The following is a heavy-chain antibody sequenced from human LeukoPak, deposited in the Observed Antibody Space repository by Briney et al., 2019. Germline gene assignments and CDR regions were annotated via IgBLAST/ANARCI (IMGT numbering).Heavy chain of an antibody. V-gene: IGHV4-59*01. Sequence: SETLSLTCTVSGGXISSYYWSWIRQPPGKGLEWIGYIFYSGSTNYNPSLKSRVTISVDTSKNQFSLKLNSVTAADTAVYYCARVEARDNWFDPWGQGTLVTVSS. J-gene: IGHJ5*02. CDR1: GGXISSYY. CDR2: IFYSGST. CDR3: ARVEARDNWFDP.